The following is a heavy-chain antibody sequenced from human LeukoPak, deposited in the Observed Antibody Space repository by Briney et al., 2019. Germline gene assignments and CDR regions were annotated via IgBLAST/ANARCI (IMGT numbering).Heavy chain of an antibody. J-gene: IGHJ3*02. Sequence: SETLSLTCAVYGGSFSGYYWSWIRQPPGKGLEWIGYTYSSGSTTYNPSLKSRVTISLDTSKNQFSLKLTSVTAADTAVYHCARGANHGDSGLDVFDIWGQGTMVTVSS. D-gene: IGHD4-17*01. CDR3: ARGANHGDSGLDVFDI. V-gene: IGHV4-59*01. CDR1: GGSFSGYY. CDR2: TYSSGST.